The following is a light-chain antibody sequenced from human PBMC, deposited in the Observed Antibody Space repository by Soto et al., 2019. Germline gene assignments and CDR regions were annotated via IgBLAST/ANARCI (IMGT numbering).Light chain of an antibody. CDR2: GAS. CDR1: QSISTY. V-gene: IGKV3-11*01. J-gene: IGKJ1*01. CDR3: QQYNNWPPVT. Sequence: EVVLTQSPATLSLSPGERATLSCRASQSISTYLAWYQQKPGQAPRLLIYGASIRATGIPDRFSGSGSGTHFALTISRLEPEDFAVYYCQQYNNWPPVTFGQGTKVDIK.